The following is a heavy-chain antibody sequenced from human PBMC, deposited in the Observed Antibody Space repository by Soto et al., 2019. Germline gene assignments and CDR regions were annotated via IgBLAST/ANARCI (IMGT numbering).Heavy chain of an antibody. J-gene: IGHJ4*02. Sequence: QVQLQQWGAGLLKPSETLSLTCAVYGGSFSGYYWGWIRQPPGKGLEWIGEINHSGSTNYNPSLKSRVTISVDTSKNQFSLKLSSVTAADTAVYYCANRGYCSGGSCYVIDYWGQGTLVTVSS. CDR2: INHSGST. D-gene: IGHD2-15*01. CDR3: ANRGYCSGGSCYVIDY. V-gene: IGHV4-34*01. CDR1: GGSFSGYY.